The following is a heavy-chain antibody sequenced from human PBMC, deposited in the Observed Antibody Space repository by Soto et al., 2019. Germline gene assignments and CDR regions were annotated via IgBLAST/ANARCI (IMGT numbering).Heavy chain of an antibody. Sequence: PSETLSLTCAVYGGSFSGYYWSWIRQPPGKGLEWIGEINRSGSTNYNPSLKSRVTISVDTSKNQFSLKLSSVTAADTAVYYCARSVAGTVIIYYYGMDVWGQGTTVTVSS. V-gene: IGHV4-34*01. CDR2: INRSGST. J-gene: IGHJ6*02. CDR3: ARSVAGTVIIYYYGMDV. CDR1: GGSFSGYY. D-gene: IGHD6-13*01.